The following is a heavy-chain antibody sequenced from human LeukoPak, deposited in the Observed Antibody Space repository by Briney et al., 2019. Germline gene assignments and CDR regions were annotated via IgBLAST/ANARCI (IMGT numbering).Heavy chain of an antibody. Sequence: ASVKVSCKASGYTFTSYDIHWVRQATGQALEGMGWMNPNSGNTGYAQKFQGRVTMTRNTSISTAYMELSSLRSEDTAVYYCAREYQLLWFHYYYYMDVWGKGTTVTVSS. V-gene: IGHV1-8*01. CDR2: MNPNSGNT. J-gene: IGHJ6*03. D-gene: IGHD2-2*01. CDR3: AREYQLLWFHYYYYMDV. CDR1: GYTFTSYD.